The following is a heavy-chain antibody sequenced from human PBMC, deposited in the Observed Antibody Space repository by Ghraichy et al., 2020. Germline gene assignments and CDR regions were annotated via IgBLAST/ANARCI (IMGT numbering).Heavy chain of an antibody. V-gene: IGHV3-23*01. Sequence: GESLNISCAASGFTFSSYAMSWVRQAPGKGLEWVSAISGSGGSTYYADSVKGRFTISRDNSKNTLYLQMNSLRAEDTAVYYCAKQSGSFSDYWGQGTLVTVSS. CDR1: GFTFSSYA. J-gene: IGHJ4*02. D-gene: IGHD1-26*01. CDR3: AKQSGSFSDY. CDR2: ISGSGGST.